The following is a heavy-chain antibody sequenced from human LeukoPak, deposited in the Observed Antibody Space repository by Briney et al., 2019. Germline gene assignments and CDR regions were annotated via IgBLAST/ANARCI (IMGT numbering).Heavy chain of an antibody. CDR3: ARSTTDFYFYMDV. Sequence: GGSLRLSCAGSGFAFNTYTLNWVRQAPGRGLEWVSSITTSSSYIYYAGSVKGRFTVSRDNARNSLFLQMDSLRAEDTAVYFCARSTTDFYFYMDVWGKGTTVTVSS. D-gene: IGHD4-11*01. CDR1: GFAFNTYT. V-gene: IGHV3-21*01. CDR2: ITTSSSYI. J-gene: IGHJ6*03.